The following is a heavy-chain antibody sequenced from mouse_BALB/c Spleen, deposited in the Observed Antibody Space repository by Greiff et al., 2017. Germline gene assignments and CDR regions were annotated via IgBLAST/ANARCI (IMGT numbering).Heavy chain of an antibody. J-gene: IGHJ2*01. D-gene: IGHD4-1*01. Sequence: QVQLQQSGAELARPGASVKMSCKASGYTFTSYTMHWVKQRPGQGLEWIGYINPSSGYTNYNQKFKEKATLTADKSTSTSYMQMSSLTSEDSAVYCAGREEELLGPSFDYWGQGTTLTVSS. CDR3: GREEELLGPSFDY. V-gene: IGHV1-4*01. CDR1: GYTFTSYT. CDR2: INPSSGYT.